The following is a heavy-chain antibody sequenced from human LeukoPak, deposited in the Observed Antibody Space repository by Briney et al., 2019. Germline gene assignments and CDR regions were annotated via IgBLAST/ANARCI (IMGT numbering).Heavy chain of an antibody. CDR2: ISSSSSYI. V-gene: IGHV3-21*01. CDR1: GFTFSSYS. J-gene: IGHJ5*02. Sequence: GGSLRLSCAASGFTFSSYSMNWVRQAPGKGLEWVSSISSSSSYIYYADSVKGRFTISRDNAKNSLYLQMNSLRAEDTAVYYCARDLTDIVVVVAATGPGGFDPWGHGTLVTVSS. D-gene: IGHD2-15*01. CDR3: ARDLTDIVVVVAATGPGGFDP.